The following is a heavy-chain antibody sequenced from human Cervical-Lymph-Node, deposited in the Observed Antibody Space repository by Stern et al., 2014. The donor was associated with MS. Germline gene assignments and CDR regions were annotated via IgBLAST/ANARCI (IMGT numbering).Heavy chain of an antibody. Sequence: QVQLVQSGAEVKKPGSSVRVSCKASGGTFNSYAISWVRQTPGQGLEWMGGISPICDTTNYTQKFQGRGPITADESTTTAYMELSSLRSEATAVYFCARNQLGEPNGQYYFYGMDVWGQGTTVTVSS. V-gene: IGHV1-69*01. D-gene: IGHD3-16*01. CDR1: GGTFNSYA. CDR2: ISPICDTT. J-gene: IGHJ6*02. CDR3: ARNQLGEPNGQYYFYGMDV.